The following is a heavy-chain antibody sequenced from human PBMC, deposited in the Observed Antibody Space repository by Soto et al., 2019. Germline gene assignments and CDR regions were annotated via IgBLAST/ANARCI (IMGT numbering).Heavy chain of an antibody. D-gene: IGHD4-17*01. CDR3: VKYDGGYPSTAPH. J-gene: IGHJ4*02. CDR2: ISGSGDTT. CDR1: GITISNYP. V-gene: IGHV3-23*04. Sequence: EVRLVESGGGLVQPGGSLRLSCAASGITISNYPMSWVRQAPGKGLDWVSGISGSGDTTYYADSAKGRFTISKDISKNSLSLQLDSLRVEDSAFYFCVKYDGGYPSTAPHWGQGTLVTVSP.